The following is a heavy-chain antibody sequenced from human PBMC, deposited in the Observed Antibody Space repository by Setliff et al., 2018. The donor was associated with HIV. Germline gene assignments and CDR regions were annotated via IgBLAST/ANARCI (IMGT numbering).Heavy chain of an antibody. CDR1: NFSFTSYD. V-gene: IGHV1-18*01. J-gene: IGHJ6*03. Sequence: ASVKVSCKASNFSFTSYDINWVRQAPGQGLEWMGYVSAYSGDTNYARKFQGRVTMTRDTSTSTAYMELSSLKSEDTAIYYCASAYDYYMDVWGKGTTVTVSS. CDR2: VSAYSGDT. CDR3: ASAYDYYMDV.